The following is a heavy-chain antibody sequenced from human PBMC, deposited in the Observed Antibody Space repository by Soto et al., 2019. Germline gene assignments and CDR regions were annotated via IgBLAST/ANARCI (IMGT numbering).Heavy chain of an antibody. D-gene: IGHD6-19*01. CDR3: AKGMQWLARLPVDY. J-gene: IGHJ4*02. V-gene: IGHV3-23*01. Sequence: EVQLLESGGGLVQPGGSLRLSCAASGFLFSSFAMHWVRQAPGKGLEWVSGISGNGGRTYYADSVKGRFTISRDSSKTTLYLEVNTLRADDTAVYYCAKGMQWLARLPVDYWGQGTLVTVSS. CDR1: GFLFSSFA. CDR2: ISGNGGRT.